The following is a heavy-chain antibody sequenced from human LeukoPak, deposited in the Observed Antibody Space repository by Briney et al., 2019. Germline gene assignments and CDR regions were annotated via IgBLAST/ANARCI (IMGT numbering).Heavy chain of an antibody. CDR3: ASSNYSRVWFDP. CDR1: GGSFSGYY. CDR2: INHSGST. J-gene: IGHJ5*02. V-gene: IGHV4-34*01. Sequence: SETLSLTCAVYGGSFSGYYWSWIRQPPGKGLEWIGEINHSGSTNYNPSLKSRVTISVDTSKNQFSLKLSSVAAADTAVYYCASSNYSRVWFDPWGQGTLVTVSS. D-gene: IGHD4-4*01.